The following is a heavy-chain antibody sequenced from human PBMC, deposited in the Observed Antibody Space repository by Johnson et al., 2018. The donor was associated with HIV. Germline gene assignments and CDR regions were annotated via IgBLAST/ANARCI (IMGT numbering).Heavy chain of an antibody. CDR1: GFSVSSNY. CDR3: TTGGGYEVGDAFDI. D-gene: IGHD5-12*01. J-gene: IGHJ3*02. CDR2: INSGGST. V-gene: IGHV3-66*01. Sequence: VQLVESGGGLVQPGGSLRLSCAASGFSVSSNYMTWVRQGPGKGLEWVSVINSGGSTYYADSVKGRFTISRDNSKDTLYLQMDSLRAEDSALYYCTTGGGYEVGDAFDIWGQGTMVTVSS.